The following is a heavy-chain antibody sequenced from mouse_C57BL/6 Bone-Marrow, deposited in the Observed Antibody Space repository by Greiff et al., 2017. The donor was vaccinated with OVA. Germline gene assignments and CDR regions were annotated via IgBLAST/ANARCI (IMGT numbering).Heavy chain of an antibody. Sequence: VQLQQPGAELVKPGASVKMSCKASGYTFTSYWITWVKQRPGQGLEWIGDIYPGSGSTNYNEKFKSKATLTVDTSSSTAYMQLSSLTSEDSAVYYCARGGLGQYYFDYWGQGTTLTVSS. D-gene: IGHD3-3*01. CDR2: IYPGSGST. V-gene: IGHV1-55*01. CDR1: GYTFTSYW. J-gene: IGHJ2*01. CDR3: ARGGLGQYYFDY.